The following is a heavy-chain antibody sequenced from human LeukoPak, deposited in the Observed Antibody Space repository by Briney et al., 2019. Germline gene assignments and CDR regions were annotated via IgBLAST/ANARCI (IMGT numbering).Heavy chain of an antibody. CDR3: ARAIMGYIAWGVDH. V-gene: IGHV4-34*01. D-gene: IGHD7-27*01. CDR1: GGSFSGYY. Sequence: SETLSLTCAVYGGSFSGYYWSWIRQPPGKGLEWIGEINHSGSTNYNPSLKSRVTISVDTSKNQFSLKLSSVTAADTAVYYCARAIMGYIAWGVDHWGQGTLVTVSS. J-gene: IGHJ4*02. CDR2: INHSGST.